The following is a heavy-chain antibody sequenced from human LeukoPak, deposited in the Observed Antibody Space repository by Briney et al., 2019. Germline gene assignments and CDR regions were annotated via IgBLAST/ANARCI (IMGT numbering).Heavy chain of an antibody. J-gene: IGHJ4*02. CDR3: AREATADLWFGEPSDYFDY. CDR1: GFTFSSYA. Sequence: PGGSLRLSCAASGFTFSSYAMHWVRQAPGKGPEWVAAISYDGSNKYYADSVKGRFTISRDNSKNTLYLQMNSLRAEDTAVYYCAREATADLWFGEPSDYFDYWGQGTLVTVSS. D-gene: IGHD3-10*01. CDR2: ISYDGSNK. V-gene: IGHV3-30-3*01.